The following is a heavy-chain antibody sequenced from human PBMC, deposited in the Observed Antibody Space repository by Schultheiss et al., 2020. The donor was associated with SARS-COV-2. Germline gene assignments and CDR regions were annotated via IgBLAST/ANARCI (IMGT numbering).Heavy chain of an antibody. CDR3: ARDHGGSYSDY. V-gene: IGHV3-11*01. Sequence: GGSLRLSCAASGFTLSDYFMNWIRQAPGKGLEWVSYISSTGTSIYYADSVKGRFTISRDTAKNSLYLQMNSLRAEDTAVYYCARDHGGSYSDYWGQGTLVTVSS. CDR1: GFTLSDYF. CDR2: ISSTGTSI. J-gene: IGHJ4*02. D-gene: IGHD1-26*01.